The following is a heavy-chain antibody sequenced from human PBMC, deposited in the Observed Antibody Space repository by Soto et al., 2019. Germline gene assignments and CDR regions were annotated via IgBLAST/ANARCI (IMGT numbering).Heavy chain of an antibody. CDR1: GFTFSSYE. J-gene: IGHJ6*02. V-gene: IGHV3-48*03. CDR2: ISSSGSTK. CDR3: ARVPRNFYYNGMDV. Sequence: VGTLRLSCEGSGFTFSSYEMNWVRQAPGKGLEWVSYISSSGSTKNYADSVKGRFAISRDNVKNSLYLQMNSPRAEATAFYYCARVPRNFYYNGMDVWGQGTTVTVSS.